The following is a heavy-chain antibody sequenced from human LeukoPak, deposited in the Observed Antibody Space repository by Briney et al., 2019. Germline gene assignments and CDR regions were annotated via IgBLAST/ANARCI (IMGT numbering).Heavy chain of an antibody. V-gene: IGHV4-39*07. D-gene: IGHD3-3*01. CDR2: IYYSGST. Sequence: SETLSLTCTVSGGSISSSSYYWGWIRQPPGKGLEWIGSIYYSGSTYYNPSLKSRVTISVDTSKNQFSLKLSSVTAADTAVYYCARDPPLYYDFWSGYRESGLFDYWGQGTLVTVSS. CDR1: GGSISSSSYY. J-gene: IGHJ4*02. CDR3: ARDPPLYYDFWSGYRESGLFDY.